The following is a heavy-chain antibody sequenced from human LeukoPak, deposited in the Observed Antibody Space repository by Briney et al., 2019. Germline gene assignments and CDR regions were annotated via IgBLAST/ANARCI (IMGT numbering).Heavy chain of an antibody. Sequence: SQTLSLTCAISGDSVSSNSAAWNWIRQSPSRGLEWLGRTYYRSKWYYDYALSVRSRITINSDTSRNQFSLHLNSVTPEDTAVYYCAKALRGAYCSSTSCYPGGYWGQGTLVTVSS. V-gene: IGHV6-1*01. CDR3: AKALRGAYCSSTSCYPGGY. J-gene: IGHJ4*02. CDR2: TYYRSKWYY. D-gene: IGHD2-2*01. CDR1: GDSVSSNSAA.